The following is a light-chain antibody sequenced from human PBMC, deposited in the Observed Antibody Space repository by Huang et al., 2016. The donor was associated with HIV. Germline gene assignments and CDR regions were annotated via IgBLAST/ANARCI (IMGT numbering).Light chain of an antibody. Sequence: DIEMTQSPDSLTVSLGARAIINCKSSQAVLKNSNKKNYLAWYQQRPGQPPKVLIYWASSRESGVPDRFSGSGSGTDFNRTISSLQPEDLAVYYCQQYYSPPYTFGQGTRLEI. CDR2: WAS. CDR3: QQYYSPPYT. V-gene: IGKV4-1*01. J-gene: IGKJ2*01. CDR1: QAVLKNSNKKNY.